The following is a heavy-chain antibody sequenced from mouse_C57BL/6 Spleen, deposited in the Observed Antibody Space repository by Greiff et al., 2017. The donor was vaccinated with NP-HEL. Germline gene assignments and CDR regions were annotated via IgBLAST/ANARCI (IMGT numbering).Heavy chain of an antibody. CDR1: GYTFTSYW. Sequence: VQLQQPGAELVRPGSSVKLSCKASGYTFTSYWLHWVKQRPIQGLEWIGNIDPSDSETHYNQKFKDKATLTVDKSSSTAYMQLSSLTSEDSAVYYCARRGWLLLGFDYWGQGTTLTVSS. CDR2: IDPSDSET. CDR3: ARRGWLLLGFDY. D-gene: IGHD2-3*01. J-gene: IGHJ2*01. V-gene: IGHV1-52*01.